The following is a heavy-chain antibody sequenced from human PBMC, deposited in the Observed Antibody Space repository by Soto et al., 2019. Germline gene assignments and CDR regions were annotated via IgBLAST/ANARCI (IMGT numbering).Heavy chain of an antibody. CDR1: GSTLSDYY. CDR3: GRGGYRHYSAYYYYALDV. V-gene: IGHV3-72*01. J-gene: IGHJ6*02. CDR2: TRDKPNSYTT. Sequence: GESLKISCVASGSTLSDYYVDWVRQAPGKGLEWVGRTRDKPNSYTTEYAASVEGRFTISRDDSKNSLYLQLNSLNTEDTAVYYCGRGGYRHYSAYYYYALDVWGQGTTVTVSS. D-gene: IGHD4-4*01.